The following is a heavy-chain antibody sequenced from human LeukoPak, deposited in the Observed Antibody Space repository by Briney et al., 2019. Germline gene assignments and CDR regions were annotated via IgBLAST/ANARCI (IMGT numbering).Heavy chain of an antibody. CDR1: GGSISSYY. CDR3: ARCQKVVTPTGDYGMDV. Sequence: SETLSLTCTVSGGSISSYYGSWIRQPPGKGLEWIGNIFYSGSTNYNPSLKSRVTISVDTSRNQFSLKLSSVAAADTAVYYCARCQKVVTPTGDYGMDVWGQGTTVTVSS. CDR2: IFYSGST. V-gene: IGHV4-59*12. D-gene: IGHD4-23*01. J-gene: IGHJ6*02.